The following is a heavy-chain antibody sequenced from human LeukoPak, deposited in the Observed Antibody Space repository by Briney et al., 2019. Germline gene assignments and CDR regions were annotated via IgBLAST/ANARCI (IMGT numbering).Heavy chain of an antibody. J-gene: IGHJ3*02. CDR3: ARDTYNYYDNSGFFFDAFDI. D-gene: IGHD3-22*01. V-gene: IGHV4-39*07. Sequence: SETLSLTCTDSGGSISSSSYYWGWIRQPPGKGLEWIGSTYFSGTTYYNPPLKSRVTISVDTSKNQFSLKLSSVTAADRAVYFCARDTYNYYDNSGFFFDAFDIWGPGTMVTVSS. CDR2: TYFSGTT. CDR1: GGSISSSSYY.